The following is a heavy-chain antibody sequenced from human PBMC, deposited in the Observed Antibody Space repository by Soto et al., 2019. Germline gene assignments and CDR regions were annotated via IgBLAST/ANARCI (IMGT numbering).Heavy chain of an antibody. CDR1: GDSVSSNSAA. D-gene: IGHD5-12*01. J-gene: IGHJ3*02. CDR3: ARVNFRGYSGYATRDAFDI. CDR2: TYYRSKWYN. V-gene: IGHV6-1*01. Sequence: SETLSLTCAISGDSVSSNSAAWNWIRQSPSRGLEWLGRTYYRSKWYNDYAVSVKSRITINPDTSKNQFSLQLNSVTPEDTAVYYCARVNFRGYSGYATRDAFDIWGQGTMVTVSS.